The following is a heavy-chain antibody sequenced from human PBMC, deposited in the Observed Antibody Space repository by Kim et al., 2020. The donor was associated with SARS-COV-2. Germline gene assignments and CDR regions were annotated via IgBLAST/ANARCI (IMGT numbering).Heavy chain of an antibody. Sequence: SQTLSLTCTVSGASMSSSRYQWGWIRQPPGKGLEWIGSIYYSGSTYYNPSLKSRVTIFVDTSKNQFSLKLSSVTAADTAVYYCARVEVRPHGLDVWGQGTTVTVSS. D-gene: IGHD3-3*01. CDR3: ARVEVRPHGLDV. V-gene: IGHV4-39*01. CDR2: IYYSGST. J-gene: IGHJ6*02. CDR1: GASMSSSRYQ.